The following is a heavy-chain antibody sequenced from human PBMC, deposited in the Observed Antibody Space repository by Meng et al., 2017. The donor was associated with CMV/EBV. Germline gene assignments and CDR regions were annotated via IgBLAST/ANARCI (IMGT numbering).Heavy chain of an antibody. CDR3: ARVRGGFLEWIGRYFDY. Sequence: GESLKISCAASGFTFSSYSMNWVRQAPGKGLEWVSSISSSSSYIYYADSVKGRFTTSRDNAKNSLYLQMNSLRAEDTAVYYCARVRGGFLEWIGRYFDYWGQGTLVTVSS. CDR1: GFTFSSYS. V-gene: IGHV3-21*01. CDR2: ISSSSSYI. D-gene: IGHD3-3*01. J-gene: IGHJ4*02.